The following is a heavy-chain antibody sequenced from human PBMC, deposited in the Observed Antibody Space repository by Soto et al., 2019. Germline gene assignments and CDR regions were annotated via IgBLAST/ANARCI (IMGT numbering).Heavy chain of an antibody. D-gene: IGHD3-10*01. CDR1: GFTFSSYW. CDR2: IKQDGSEK. V-gene: IGHV3-7*03. CDR3: ARAMVRGVIMGNWFDP. Sequence: HPGGSLRLSCAASGFTFSSYWMSWVRQAPGKGLEWVANIKQDGSEKYYVDSVKGRFTISRDNAKNSLYLQMNSLRAEDTAVYYCARAMVRGVIMGNWFDPWGQGTLVTVSS. J-gene: IGHJ5*02.